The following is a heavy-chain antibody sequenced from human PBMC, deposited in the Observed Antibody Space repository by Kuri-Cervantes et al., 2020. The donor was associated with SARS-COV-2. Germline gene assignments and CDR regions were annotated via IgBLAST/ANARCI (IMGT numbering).Heavy chain of an antibody. D-gene: IGHD3-3*01. V-gene: IGHV3-15*01. J-gene: IGHJ5*02. CDR1: GFTFSNAW. Sequence: ETLSLTCAASGFTFSNAWMSWVRQAPGKGLEWVGRIKSKTDGGTTDYAAPVKGRFTISRDDSKNTLYLQMNSLKTEDTAVYYCTTGYYDFWSGYLDWFDPWGQGTLVTVSS. CDR3: TTGYYDFWSGYLDWFDP. CDR2: IKSKTDGGTT.